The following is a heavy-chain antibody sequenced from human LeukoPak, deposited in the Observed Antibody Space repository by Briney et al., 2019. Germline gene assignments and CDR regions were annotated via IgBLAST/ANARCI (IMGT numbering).Heavy chain of an antibody. V-gene: IGHV4-59*01. Sequence: SETLSLTCAVYGGSFSGYYWSWIRQPPGKGLEWIGYIYYSGSTNYNPSLKSRVTISVDTSKNQFSLKLSSVTAADTAVYYCAKYYDSSGYYVDWGQGTLVTVSS. CDR3: AKYYDSSGYYVD. CDR1: GGSFSGYY. D-gene: IGHD3-22*01. CDR2: IYYSGST. J-gene: IGHJ4*02.